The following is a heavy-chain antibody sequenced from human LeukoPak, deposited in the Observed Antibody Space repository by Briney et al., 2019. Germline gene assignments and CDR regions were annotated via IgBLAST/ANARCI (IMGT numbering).Heavy chain of an antibody. Sequence: PSETLSLTCAVYGGSFSGYYWSWIRQPPGKGLEWIGEINHSGSTNYNPSLKSRATISVDTSKNQFSLKLSSVTAADTAVYYCARGRREYCSSTSCRYYYGMDVWGQGTTVTVSS. D-gene: IGHD2-2*01. CDR3: ARGRREYCSSTSCRYYYGMDV. J-gene: IGHJ6*02. CDR2: INHSGST. V-gene: IGHV4-34*01. CDR1: GGSFSGYY.